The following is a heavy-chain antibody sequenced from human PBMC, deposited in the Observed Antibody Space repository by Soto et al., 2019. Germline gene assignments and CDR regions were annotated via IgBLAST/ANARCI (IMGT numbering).Heavy chain of an antibody. D-gene: IGHD4-17*01. CDR1: GGSISSYY. CDR2: IYTSGST. J-gene: IGHJ6*02. V-gene: IGHV4-4*07. Sequence: QVQLQESGPGLVKPSETLSLTCTVSGGSISSYYWSWIRQPAGKGLEWIGRIYTSGSTNYNPSLKSRVTMSVDTSKNPFSLKLSSVTAADTAVYYCAREATVTTDYYYGMDVWGQGTTVTVSS. CDR3: AREATVTTDYYYGMDV.